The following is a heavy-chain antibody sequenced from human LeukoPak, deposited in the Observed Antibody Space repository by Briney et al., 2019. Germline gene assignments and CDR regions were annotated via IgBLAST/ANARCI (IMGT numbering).Heavy chain of an antibody. D-gene: IGHD6-13*01. V-gene: IGHV1-69*01. CDR3: AREGAAAAGTGWFDP. J-gene: IGHJ5*02. CDR1: GGTFSSYA. CDR2: IIPIFGTA. Sequence: GASVKVSCKASGGTFSSYAISWVRQAPGQGLEWMGGIIPIFGTANYAQKFQGRATITADESTSTAYMELSSLRSEDTAVYYCAREGAAAAGTGWFDPWGQGTLVTVSS.